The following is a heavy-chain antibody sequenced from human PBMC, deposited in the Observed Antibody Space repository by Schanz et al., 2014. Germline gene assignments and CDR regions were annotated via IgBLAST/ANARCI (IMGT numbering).Heavy chain of an antibody. CDR2: IFFRGST. CDR1: GGSISSGGYS. CDR3: ARDRGYDFSFDP. J-gene: IGHJ5*02. Sequence: QVQLQESGPGLVKPSQTLSLTCAVSGGSISSGGYSWSWIRQPPGKGLEWIGYIFFRGSTYYNPSLKSRVTISVDTSKNQFPLKLSSVTAADTAVYYCARDRGYDFSFDPWGQGTLVTVSS. D-gene: IGHD3-3*01. V-gene: IGHV4-30-4*07.